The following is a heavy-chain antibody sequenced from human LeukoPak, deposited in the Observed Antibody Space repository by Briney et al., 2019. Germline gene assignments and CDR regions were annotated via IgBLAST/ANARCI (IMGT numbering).Heavy chain of an antibody. J-gene: IGHJ4*02. CDR2: IYPGDSDT. V-gene: IGHV5-51*01. Sequence: GESLKISCKGSGYSFTSYWIGWVRQMPGKGLEWMGIIYPGDSDTRYSPSFQGQVTISADKSISTAYLQWSSLKASGTAMYYCARSFSSSWYDFDYWGQGTLVTVSS. CDR3: ARSFSSSWYDFDY. CDR1: GYSFTSYW. D-gene: IGHD6-13*01.